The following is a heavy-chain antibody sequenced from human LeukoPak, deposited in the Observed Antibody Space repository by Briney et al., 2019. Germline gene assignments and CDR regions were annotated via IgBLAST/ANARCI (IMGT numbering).Heavy chain of an antibody. Sequence: SETLSLTCAVYGGSFSGYYWSWIRQPPGKGLEWIGEINHSGSTNYNPSLKSRVTISVDMSKNQFSLKMSSVTAADTAVYYCARAYSSSWYWNWFDPWGQGTLVTVSS. V-gene: IGHV4-34*01. CDR3: ARAYSSSWYWNWFDP. CDR1: GGSFSGYY. CDR2: INHSGST. J-gene: IGHJ5*02. D-gene: IGHD6-13*01.